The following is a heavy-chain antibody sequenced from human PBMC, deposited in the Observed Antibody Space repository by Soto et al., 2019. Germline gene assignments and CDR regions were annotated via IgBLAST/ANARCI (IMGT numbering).Heavy chain of an antibody. CDR2: GYWDDDK. CDR3: VHTYADHAGYYFDF. Sequence: QITLKESGPTLVKPTQTLTLTCSTSGFSLIDSGVAVGWIRQPPGKALDWLALGYWDDDKRYSPSLRTRLTITRDTSKNQVVLTMTNIDPVDTATYYCVHTYADHAGYYFDFWGQGTLVTVSS. V-gene: IGHV2-5*02. J-gene: IGHJ4*02. CDR1: GFSLIDSGVA.